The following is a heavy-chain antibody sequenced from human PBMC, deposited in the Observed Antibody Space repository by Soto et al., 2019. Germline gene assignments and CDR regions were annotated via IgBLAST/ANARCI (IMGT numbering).Heavy chain of an antibody. Sequence: GASVKVSCKASGGTFSSYAISWVRQAPGQGLEWMGGIIPIFGTANYAQKFQGRVTITADESTSTAYMELSSLRSEDTAVYYCARGGLQQRLFNWFDPWGQGTLVTVSS. V-gene: IGHV1-69*13. CDR3: ARGGLQQRLFNWFDP. CDR2: IIPIFGTA. J-gene: IGHJ5*02. D-gene: IGHD4-4*01. CDR1: GGTFSSYA.